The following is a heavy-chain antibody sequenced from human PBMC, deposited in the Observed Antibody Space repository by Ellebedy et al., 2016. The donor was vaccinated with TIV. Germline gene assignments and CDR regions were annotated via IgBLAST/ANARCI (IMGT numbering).Heavy chain of an antibody. J-gene: IGHJ4*02. CDR2: ISVGGDDT. Sequence: GESLKISCAASGFTFSSYVMSWVRQAPGKGLEWVSAISVGGDDTYYADFVQGRFTISRDNSNKTLYLQVNSLRPEDTAVYYCAKDGADGSGNFNDYWGQGTLVIVSS. D-gene: IGHD3-10*01. CDR1: GFTFSSYV. CDR3: AKDGADGSGNFNDY. V-gene: IGHV3-23*01.